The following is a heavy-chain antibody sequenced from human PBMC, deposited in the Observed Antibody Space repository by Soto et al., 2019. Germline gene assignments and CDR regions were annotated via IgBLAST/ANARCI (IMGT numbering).Heavy chain of an antibody. CDR1: GGSITSSSHY. CDR2: IYYDGNT. CDR3: ARSSIAPRLFMYPFAY. J-gene: IGHJ4*02. Sequence: SETLSLTCTVSGGSITSSSHYWGWIRQAPGKGLECIGNIYYDGNTYYNPSLKSRVTISLDTSKNQFSLRLNSVTAADTAVYYCARSSIAPRLFMYPFAYWGQGTLVTVSS. D-gene: IGHD6-6*01. V-gene: IGHV4-39*01.